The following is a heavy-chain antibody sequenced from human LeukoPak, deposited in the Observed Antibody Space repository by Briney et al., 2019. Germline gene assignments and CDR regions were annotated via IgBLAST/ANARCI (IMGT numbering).Heavy chain of an antibody. CDR2: ISSSSSYI. CDR3: AKVPVGAIRGDY. D-gene: IGHD1-26*01. Sequence: GGSLRLSCAASGFTFSSYSMNWVRQAPGKGLEWVSSISSSSSYIYYADSVKGRFTISRDNAKNTLYLQMNSLRAEDTAVYYCAKVPVGAIRGDYWGQGTLVTVSS. J-gene: IGHJ4*02. CDR1: GFTFSSYS. V-gene: IGHV3-21*04.